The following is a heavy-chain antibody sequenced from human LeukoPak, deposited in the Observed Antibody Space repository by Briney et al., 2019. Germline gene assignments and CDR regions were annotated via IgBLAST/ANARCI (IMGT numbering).Heavy chain of an antibody. V-gene: IGHV3-23*01. CDR1: GFTFKSYA. Sequence: GGSLRLSCAASGFTFKSYAMTWVRQAPGKGLEWVSAISGGGDKVFYADSVKGRFTISRDNSKQTLYLQMNSLGAADTAVYYCAKVSSGEHTFWSDFSQDKWFDPWGLGTLVTVAS. CDR2: ISGGGDKV. D-gene: IGHD3-3*01. J-gene: IGHJ5*02. CDR3: AKVSSGEHTFWSDFSQDKWFDP.